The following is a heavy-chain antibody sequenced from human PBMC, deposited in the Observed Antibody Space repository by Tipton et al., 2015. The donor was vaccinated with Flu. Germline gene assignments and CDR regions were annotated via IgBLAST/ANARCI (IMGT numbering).Heavy chain of an antibody. V-gene: IGHV4-31*02. CDR3: ARDQGFGGGVAYDYYAMDV. CDR2: IYYSGST. D-gene: IGHD3-10*01. CDR1: GEALGSGGAY. J-gene: IGHJ6*02. Sequence: GEALGSGGAYWSWIRQHPGKGLEWIGSIYYSGSTYYNPSLESRLTISVDTSKNQFSLRLSPVTAADTAIYYCARDQGFGGGVAYDYYAMDVWGQGTTVTVSS.